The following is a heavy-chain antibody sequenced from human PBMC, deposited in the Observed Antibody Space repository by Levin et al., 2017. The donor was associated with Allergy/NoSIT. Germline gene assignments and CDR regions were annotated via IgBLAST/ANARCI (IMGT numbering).Heavy chain of an antibody. V-gene: IGHV3-33*01. CDR2: IWYDGSNK. Sequence: GGSLRLSCAASQFKFNIYGMHWVRQAPGKGLEWVAAIWYDGSNKYYADSVKGRFTISRDNSKNTVYLQMNSLRAEDTGVYYCARGRLLVRGIISHYYYYGMDVWGQGTTVAVSS. CDR3: ARGRLLVRGIISHYYYYGMDV. J-gene: IGHJ6*02. CDR1: QFKFNIYG. D-gene: IGHD3-10*01.